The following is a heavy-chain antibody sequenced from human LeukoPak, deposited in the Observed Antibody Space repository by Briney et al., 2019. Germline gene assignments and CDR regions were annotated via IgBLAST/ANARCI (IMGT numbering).Heavy chain of an antibody. J-gene: IGHJ5*02. D-gene: IGHD5-18*01. CDR3: ATSLRGYSYGTCYH. V-gene: IGHV1-24*01. CDR1: GYTLTELS. Sequence: ASVKVSCKVSGYTLTELSMHWVRQAPGKGPEWMGGFDPEDGETIYAQKFQGRVTMTEDTSTDTAYMELSSLRSEDTAVYYCATSLRGYSYGTCYHWGQGTLVTVSS. CDR2: FDPEDGET.